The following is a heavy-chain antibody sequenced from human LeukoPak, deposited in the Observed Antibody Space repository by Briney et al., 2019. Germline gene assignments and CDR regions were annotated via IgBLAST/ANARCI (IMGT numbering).Heavy chain of an antibody. CDR1: GGSFSGYY. J-gene: IGHJ4*02. Sequence: SETLSLTCAVYGGSFSGYYWSWIRQPPGKGLEWIGEINHSGSTNYNPSLKSRVTISVDTSKNQFSLKLSSVTAADTAVYYCARAVAGIFDYWGQGTLVTVSS. D-gene: IGHD6-19*01. CDR3: ARAVAGIFDY. CDR2: INHSGST. V-gene: IGHV4-34*01.